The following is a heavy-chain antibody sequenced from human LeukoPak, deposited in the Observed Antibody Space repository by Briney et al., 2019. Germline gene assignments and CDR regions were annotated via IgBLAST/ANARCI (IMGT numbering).Heavy chain of an antibody. Sequence: QSGGSLRLSCVASGFTFSSYEMNWVRQALERGLEWVSYISTSGSTMYYADSVKGRFTISRDNAKKSVYLQMNSLRAEDTAVYYCARDGAIYYFDYWGQGTLVTVSS. CDR3: ARDGAIYYFDY. CDR2: ISTSGSTM. V-gene: IGHV3-48*03. J-gene: IGHJ4*02. D-gene: IGHD1-26*01. CDR1: GFTFSSYE.